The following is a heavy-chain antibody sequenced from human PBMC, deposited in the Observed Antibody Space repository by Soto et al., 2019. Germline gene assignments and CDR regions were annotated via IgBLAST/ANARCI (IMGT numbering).Heavy chain of an antibody. CDR1: GGSISSYY. Sequence: PSETLSLTCTVSGGSISSYYWSWIRQPPGKGLEWIGYIYYSGSTNYNPSLKSRVTVSVDTSKNQFSLKLRSVTAADTAVYYCARAFWSGWIHYYYMDVWGKGTTVTVSS. CDR2: IYYSGST. D-gene: IGHD3-3*01. J-gene: IGHJ6*03. V-gene: IGHV4-59*01. CDR3: ARAFWSGWIHYYYMDV.